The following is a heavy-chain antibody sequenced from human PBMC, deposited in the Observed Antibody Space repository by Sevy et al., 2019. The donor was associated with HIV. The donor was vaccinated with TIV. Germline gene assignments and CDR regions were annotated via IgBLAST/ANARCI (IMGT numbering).Heavy chain of an antibody. CDR1: GGSMNSHY. V-gene: IGHV4-59*11. Sequence: SETLSLTCTVSGGSMNSHYWSWIRQPPGKGLEWIGYMSNNGGTNYNPSLKSRVTISMDTSKNQFYLKLNSVTAADTAIYYCARDQGGYNSGWAPYGAFDIWGQGTMVTVSS. CDR3: ARDQGGYNSGWAPYGAFDI. D-gene: IGHD6-19*01. CDR2: MSNNGGT. J-gene: IGHJ3*02.